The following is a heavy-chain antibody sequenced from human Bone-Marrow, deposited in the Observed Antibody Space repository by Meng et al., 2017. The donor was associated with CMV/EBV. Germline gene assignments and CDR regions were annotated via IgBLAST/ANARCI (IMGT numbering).Heavy chain of an antibody. CDR3: AKPYYYDSSGYFDY. CDR1: GGSFSGYY. CDR2: INHSGST. J-gene: IGHJ4*02. V-gene: IGHV4-34*01. Sequence: SETLSLTCAVYGGSFSGYYWSWIRQPPGKGLEWIGEINHSGSTNYNPSLKSRVTISVDTSKNQFSLKLSSVTAADTAVYYCAKPYYYDSSGYFDYWGQGILVTVSS. D-gene: IGHD3-22*01.